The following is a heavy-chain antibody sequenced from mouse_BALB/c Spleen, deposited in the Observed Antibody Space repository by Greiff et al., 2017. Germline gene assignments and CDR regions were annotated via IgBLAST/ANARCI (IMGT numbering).Heavy chain of an antibody. CDR3: AISITTVAPFAY. CDR2: ILPGSGST. Sequence: VQLQQSGAELMKPGASVKISCKATGYTFSSYWIEWVKQRPGHGLEWIGEILPGSGSTNYNEKFKGKATFTADTSSNTAYMQLSSLTSEDSAVYYCAISITTVAPFAYWGQGTLVTVSA. J-gene: IGHJ3*01. CDR1: GYTFSSYW. V-gene: IGHV1-9*01. D-gene: IGHD1-1*01.